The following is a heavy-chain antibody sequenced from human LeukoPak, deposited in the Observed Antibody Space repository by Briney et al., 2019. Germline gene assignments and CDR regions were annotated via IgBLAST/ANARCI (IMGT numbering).Heavy chain of an antibody. D-gene: IGHD6-19*01. J-gene: IGHJ4*02. CDR3: AKDRIAVAGKPSNFFDY. Sequence: GGSLRLSCVASGFTFSGHGMHWVRQAPGKGLEWVAVLSYDGSNKYYADSVKGRFTISRDNSKNTLSLQMNSLRAEDTAVYYCAKDRIAVAGKPSNFFDYWGQGTPVTVSS. V-gene: IGHV3-30*18. CDR1: GFTFSGHG. CDR2: LSYDGSNK.